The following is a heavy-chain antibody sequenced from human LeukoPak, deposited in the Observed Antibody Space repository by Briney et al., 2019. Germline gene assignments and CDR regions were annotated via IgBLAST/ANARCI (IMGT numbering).Heavy chain of an antibody. CDR2: ISYDGSNK. CDR3: ARDFGARFGEQFDY. Sequence: PGGSLRLSCAASGFTFSSYAMHWVRPAPGKGLEWVAVISYDGSNKYYADSVKGRFTISRDNSKNTLYLQMNSLRAEDTAVYYCARDFGARFGEQFDYWGQGTLVTVSS. D-gene: IGHD3-10*01. V-gene: IGHV3-30-3*01. J-gene: IGHJ4*02. CDR1: GFTFSSYA.